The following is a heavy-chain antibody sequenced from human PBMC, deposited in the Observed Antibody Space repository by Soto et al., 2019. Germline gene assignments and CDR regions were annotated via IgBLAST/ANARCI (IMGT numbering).Heavy chain of an antibody. CDR2: INHSGIT. Sequence: PSETLSLTCAVYGGSFSGYYWSWIRQPPGKGLEWLGEINHSGITDYNPSLKSRITISIDTSKKQFSLKLNSVTAADPAVYYCAIGPRMWLAGGGYWGQGTQVTVSS. CDR1: GGSFSGYY. J-gene: IGHJ4*02. D-gene: IGHD6-19*01. V-gene: IGHV4-34*01. CDR3: AIGPRMWLAGGGY.